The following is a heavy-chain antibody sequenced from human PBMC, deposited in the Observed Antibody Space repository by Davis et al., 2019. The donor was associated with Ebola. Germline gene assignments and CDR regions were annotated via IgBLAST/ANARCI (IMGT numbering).Heavy chain of an antibody. CDR1: GYTFTSYG. CDR3: AGGGPEELHFGHI. Sequence: SVKVSCKASGYTFTSYGISWVRQAPGQGLEWMGGIIPIFGTANYAQKFQGRVTITADESTSTAYMELSSLRSEDTAVYYCAGGGPEELHFGHIWGQGTMVTVSS. CDR2: IIPIFGTA. D-gene: IGHD3/OR15-3a*01. J-gene: IGHJ3*02. V-gene: IGHV1-69*13.